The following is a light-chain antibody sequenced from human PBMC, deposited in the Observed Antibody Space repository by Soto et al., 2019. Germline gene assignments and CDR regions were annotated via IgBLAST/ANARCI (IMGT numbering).Light chain of an antibody. J-gene: IGLJ2*01. CDR2: DVT. Sequence: QSALTQPRSVSGSPGQSVTISCTGTSTDVGVYNYVSWYQHHPGKAPKLMIYDVTKRPSGVPDRFPGSKSGNTASLTISGLQAEDEAFYYCCSYAGSDTYVVFGGGTKVTVL. CDR3: CSYAGSDTYVV. V-gene: IGLV2-11*01. CDR1: STDVGVYNY.